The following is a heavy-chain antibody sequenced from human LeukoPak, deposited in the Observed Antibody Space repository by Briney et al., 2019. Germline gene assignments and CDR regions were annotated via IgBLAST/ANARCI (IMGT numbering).Heavy chain of an antibody. Sequence: PSETLSLTCTVSGGSISSCYWRWIRQPPGKGLEWIGYIYYSGSTNYNPSLKSRVTISVDTSKNQFSLKLSSVTAADTAVYYCARDKGYFDWNYGMDVWGQGTTVTVSS. D-gene: IGHD3-9*01. CDR2: IYYSGST. V-gene: IGHV4-59*01. CDR1: GGSISSCY. CDR3: ARDKGYFDWNYGMDV. J-gene: IGHJ6*02.